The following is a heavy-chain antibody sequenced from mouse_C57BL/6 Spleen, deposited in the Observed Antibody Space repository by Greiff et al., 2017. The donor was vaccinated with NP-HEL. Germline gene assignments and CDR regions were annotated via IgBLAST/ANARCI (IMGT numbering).Heavy chain of an antibody. CDR3: ARLLRFYYAMDY. CDR2: INPSTGGT. V-gene: IGHV1-42*01. D-gene: IGHD1-1*01. CDR1: GYSFTGYY. J-gene: IGHJ4*01. Sequence: VQLKQSGPELVKPGASVKISCKASGYSFTGYYMNWVKQSPEKSLEWIGEINPSTGGTTYNQKFKAKATLTVDKSSSTAYMQLKSLTSEDSAVYYCARLLRFYYAMDYWGQGTSVTVSS.